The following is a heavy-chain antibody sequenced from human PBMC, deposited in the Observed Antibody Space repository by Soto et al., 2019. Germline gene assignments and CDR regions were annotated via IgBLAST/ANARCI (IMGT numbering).Heavy chain of an antibody. Sequence: SETLSLTCTVSGGSISSYYWSWIRQPPGKGLEWIGYIYYSGSTNYNPSLKSRVTISVDTSKNQFSLKLSSVTAADTAVYYCARVQNGEQQLVRGNWFDPWGQGTLVT. D-gene: IGHD6-13*01. CDR2: IYYSGST. CDR1: GGSISSYY. J-gene: IGHJ5*02. CDR3: ARVQNGEQQLVRGNWFDP. V-gene: IGHV4-59*01.